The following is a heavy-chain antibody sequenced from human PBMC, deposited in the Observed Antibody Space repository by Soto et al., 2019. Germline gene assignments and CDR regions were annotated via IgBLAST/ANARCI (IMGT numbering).Heavy chain of an antibody. J-gene: IGHJ5*02. CDR3: ARGVTVFGLVSRFWFDP. CDR1: DDSINSDKYY. V-gene: IGHV4-30-4*08. D-gene: IGHD3-3*01. Sequence: SETLSLTCSVSDDSINSDKYYLGWIRQPPGKGLEWIGHIYNSGITYYNPSLKSRVVISIDTSRNQFSLRLNSLTAADRAVYFCARGVTVFGLVSRFWFDPWGQGTVVTVSS. CDR2: IYNSGIT.